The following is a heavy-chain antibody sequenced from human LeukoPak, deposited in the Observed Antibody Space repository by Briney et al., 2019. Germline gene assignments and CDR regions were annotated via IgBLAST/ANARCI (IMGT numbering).Heavy chain of an antibody. CDR2: IRNKANSYTT. CDR1: GLTLSDHY. CDR3: ATNVDSSAD. Sequence: GGSLRLSCSALGLTLSDHYMDWVRQAPGKGLEWVGRIRNKANSYTTEYAASVKGRFTISRDDSKNSLYLQMNSLKTEDTAVYYCATNVDSSADWGQGTLVTVSS. D-gene: IGHD6-6*01. V-gene: IGHV3-72*01. J-gene: IGHJ4*02.